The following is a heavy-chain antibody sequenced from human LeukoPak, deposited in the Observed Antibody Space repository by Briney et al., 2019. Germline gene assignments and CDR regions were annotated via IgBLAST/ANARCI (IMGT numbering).Heavy chain of an antibody. J-gene: IGHJ5*02. V-gene: IGHV1-2*02. CDR2: INPNSGGT. CDR1: GYAFTGYY. CDR3: ARRGIAAVGFDP. D-gene: IGHD6-13*01. Sequence: ASVKVSCKASGYAFTGYYMHWVRQAPGQGLEWMGWINPNSGGTNYAQKFQGRVTMTRDTSISTAYMELSRLRSDDTAMYYCARRGIAAVGFDPWGQGTLVTVSS.